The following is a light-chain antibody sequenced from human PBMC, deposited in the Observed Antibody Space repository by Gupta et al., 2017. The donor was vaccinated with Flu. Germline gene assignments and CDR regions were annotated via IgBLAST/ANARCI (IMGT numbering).Light chain of an antibody. CDR1: TSDVGGYNY. CDR2: EVT. CDR3: SSYTTSSTLV. J-gene: IGLJ3*02. V-gene: IGLV2-14*01. Sequence: QSITISCTGTTSDVGGYNYVSWYQQHPGKAPKLMIYEVTNRSGVPNRFSGSKSGNTASLTISGLQAEDEADYYCSSYTTSSTLVFGGGTKLTVL.